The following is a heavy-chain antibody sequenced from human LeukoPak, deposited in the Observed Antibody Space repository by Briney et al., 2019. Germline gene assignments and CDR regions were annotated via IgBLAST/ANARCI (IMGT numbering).Heavy chain of an antibody. CDR2: IYHSGTT. J-gene: IGHJ4*02. V-gene: IGHV4-4*02. CDR1: GGSISSNNW. D-gene: IGHD3-10*01. CDR3: VRGITVIRGVFDY. Sequence: PSETLSLTCAVSGGSISSNNWWSWVRQPPGKGLEWIGEIYHSGTTNYNPSLRSRVTISVDKSKNQFSLKPSSVTAADTAVYYCVRGITVIRGVFDYWGQGALVTVSS.